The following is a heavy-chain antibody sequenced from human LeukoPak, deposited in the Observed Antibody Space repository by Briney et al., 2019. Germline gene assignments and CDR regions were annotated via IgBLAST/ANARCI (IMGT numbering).Heavy chain of an antibody. Sequence: SETLSLTCAVSGYSISSGYYWGWIRQPLGKGLEWIGSIYHSGSTYYNPSLKSRVTISVDTSKNQFSLKLSSVTAADTAVYYCARGTRGLEWLANDAFDIWGQGTMVTVSS. J-gene: IGHJ3*02. CDR1: GYSISSGYY. V-gene: IGHV4-38-2*01. D-gene: IGHD3-3*01. CDR3: ARGTRGLEWLANDAFDI. CDR2: IYHSGST.